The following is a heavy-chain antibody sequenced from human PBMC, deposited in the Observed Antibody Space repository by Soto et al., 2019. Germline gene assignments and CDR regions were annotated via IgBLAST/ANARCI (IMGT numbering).Heavy chain of an antibody. V-gene: IGHV4-61*01. CDR1: GGSVSDKTYY. J-gene: IGHJ4*02. D-gene: IGHD4-17*01. Sequence: SETLSLTXSVSGGSVSDKTYYWSWIRQPPGKRLEWIGYVYYSGTTNYNPSLKSRVTISVDLSKNRFSLRLSSVTTADTALYYCARTTAVPNTLRSRYFFDYWGQGTLVTVSS. CDR3: ARTTAVPNTLRSRYFFDY. CDR2: VYYSGTT.